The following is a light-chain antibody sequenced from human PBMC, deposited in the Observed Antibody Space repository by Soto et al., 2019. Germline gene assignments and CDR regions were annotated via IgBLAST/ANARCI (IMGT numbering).Light chain of an antibody. CDR1: QGISNY. CDR2: AAS. CDR3: QKYNSAPEGLT. Sequence: GDRVTITCRASQGISNYLAWYQQKPGKVPKLLIYAASTLQSGVPSRFSGSGSGTDFTLTISSLQPEDVATYYCQKYNSAPEGLTFGGGTKVDIK. V-gene: IGKV1-27*01. J-gene: IGKJ4*01.